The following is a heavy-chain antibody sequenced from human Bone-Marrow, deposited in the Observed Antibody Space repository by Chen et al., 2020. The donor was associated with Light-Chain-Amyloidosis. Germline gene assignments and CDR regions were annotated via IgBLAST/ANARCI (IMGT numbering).Heavy chain of an antibody. D-gene: IGHD3-3*01. CDR3: ARDETPIFGVVTYNWFDP. CDR2: IIPMFGRA. CDR1: GGTFNSYG. V-gene: IGHV1-69*01. J-gene: IGHJ5*02. Sequence: QVQLVQSGAGVKKPGSSVKVSCRASGGTFNSYGVSWIRQAPGQGLEWMGWIIPMFGRAHYAQKFQGRVTMTADESTNTAYMELSRLGSEDTAVYYCARDETPIFGVVTYNWFDPWGQGTLVTVSS.